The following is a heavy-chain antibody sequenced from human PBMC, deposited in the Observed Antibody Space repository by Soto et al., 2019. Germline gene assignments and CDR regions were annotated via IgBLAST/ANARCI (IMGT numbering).Heavy chain of an antibody. CDR3: AKDSTESTSWYDFHY. J-gene: IGHJ4*02. CDR2: ISGGGGVT. CDR1: GFTFSNNA. D-gene: IGHD6-13*01. Sequence: EVQLLESGGGLVQPGGSLRLSCAASGFTFSNNAMTWVRQAPGRGLEFVSVISGGGGVTYYADSVKGRFTISRDNSKNTLFLQMNSIRVEDTAIYYCAKDSTESTSWYDFHYWGQGTLVTVS. V-gene: IGHV3-23*01.